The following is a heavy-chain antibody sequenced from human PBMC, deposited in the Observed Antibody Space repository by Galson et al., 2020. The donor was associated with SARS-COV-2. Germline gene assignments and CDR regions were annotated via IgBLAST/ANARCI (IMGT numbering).Heavy chain of an antibody. V-gene: IGHV5-10-1*01. J-gene: IGHJ5*02. CDR2: IDPSDSYT. CDR1: GYNLNTYSLTSYW. CDR3: ARTVYSAYDHNWFDT. Sequence: GESLKISCQTSGYNLNTYSLTSYWISWVRQMPGKGLEWMGRIDPSDSYTTYSPSFEGHVTISLDKSISVAYLHWSTLRASDTAIYYFARTVYSAYDHNWFDTWGQGTLVTVSS. D-gene: IGHD5-12*01.